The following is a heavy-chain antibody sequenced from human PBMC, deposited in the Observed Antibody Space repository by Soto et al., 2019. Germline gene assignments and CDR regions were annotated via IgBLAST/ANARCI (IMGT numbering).Heavy chain of an antibody. V-gene: IGHV1-46*01. CDR1: GYSFTAYY. D-gene: IGHD3-3*01. J-gene: IGHJ4*01. CDR3: TRVDSWSGYDPFDY. CDR2: IDPRNDIT. Sequence: QVQLVQSGAEVKKPGASVRVSCRPSGYSFTAYYIHWVRQAPGQGLEWMGVIDPRNDITSYAEKFQGRVCMSKDTSTRTVYMELSNLRSEDTAVYYCTRVDSWSGYDPFDYWGQGTLLTVSS.